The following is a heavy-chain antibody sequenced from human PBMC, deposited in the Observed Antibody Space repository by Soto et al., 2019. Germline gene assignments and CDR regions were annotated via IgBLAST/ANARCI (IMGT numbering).Heavy chain of an antibody. V-gene: IGHV3-30*04. J-gene: IGHJ6*02. CDR2: ISYDGSDT. CDR3: AKEESLYYYGLDV. Sequence: PGGSLRLSCAASGFTFSDYAMHWVRQAPGKGLEWVAVISYDGSDTYYADSVRGRFTISRDNSKNTVFLQMNSLRVDDSAVYHCAKEESLYYYGLDVWGQGTTVTVSS. D-gene: IGHD3-10*01. CDR1: GFTFSDYA.